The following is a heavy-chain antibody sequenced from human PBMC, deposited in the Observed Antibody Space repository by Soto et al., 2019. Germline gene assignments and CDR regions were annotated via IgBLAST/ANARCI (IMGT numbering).Heavy chain of an antibody. CDR2: IIPIFGTA. J-gene: IGHJ4*02. D-gene: IGHD6-6*01. CDR3: ASSSSFLFATSYFDY. V-gene: IGHV1-69*01. CDR1: GGTFSSYA. Sequence: QVQLVQSGAEVKKPGSSVKVSCKASGGTFSSYAISWVRQAPGQGLEWMGGIIPIFGTANYAQKFQGRVTITADESTSTAHMELSIMRSEDTAVYYCASSSSFLFATSYFDYWGQGTLVTVSS.